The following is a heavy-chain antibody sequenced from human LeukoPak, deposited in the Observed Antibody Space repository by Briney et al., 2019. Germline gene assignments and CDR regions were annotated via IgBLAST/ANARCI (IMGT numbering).Heavy chain of an antibody. CDR1: GFTFSDYY. V-gene: IGHV3-11*01. CDR3: ARDHHYRNSVYYEILDY. J-gene: IGHJ4*02. CDR2: SNPSGSFI. Sequence: GGSLRLSCSASGFTFSDYYMGWIRQAPGKGLEWISYSNPSGSFIRYADSVKGRFTISRDNANNLLYLQMINLRAEDTAVYYCARDHHYRNSVYYEILDYWGQGTLVTVSS. D-gene: IGHD3-22*01.